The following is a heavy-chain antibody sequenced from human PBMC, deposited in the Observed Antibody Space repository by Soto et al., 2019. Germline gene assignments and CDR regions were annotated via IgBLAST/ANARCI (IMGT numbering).Heavy chain of an antibody. V-gene: IGHV3-30*18. D-gene: IGHD6-19*01. Sequence: SLRLSCAASGFTFSSYGMHWVRQAPGKGLEWVAVIAYDGGDKKYADSVKGRFTISRDNSKNTVFLQMNSLRAEDTAVYYCAKATTNGGWFNPFDSWGQGALVTVSS. CDR1: GFTFSSYG. J-gene: IGHJ4*02. CDR2: IAYDGGDK. CDR3: AKATTNGGWFNPFDS.